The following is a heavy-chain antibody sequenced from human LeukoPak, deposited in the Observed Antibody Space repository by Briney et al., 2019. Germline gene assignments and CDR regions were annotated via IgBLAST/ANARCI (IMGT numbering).Heavy chain of an antibody. V-gene: IGHV4-39*01. J-gene: IGHJ4*02. Sequence: KASETLSLTCTVSGGSISSSSYYWGWIRQPPGKGLEWIGSIYYSGSTYYNPSLKSRVTISVDTSKNQFSLKLSSVTAADTAVYYCARRAAARPEFDYWGQGTLVTVSS. CDR2: IYYSGST. D-gene: IGHD6-6*01. CDR3: ARRAAARPEFDY. CDR1: GGSISSSSYY.